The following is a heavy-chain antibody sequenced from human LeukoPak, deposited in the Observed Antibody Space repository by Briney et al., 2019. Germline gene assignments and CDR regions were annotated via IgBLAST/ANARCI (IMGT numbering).Heavy chain of an antibody. CDR3: ASQTTVAYCGGDCYSGAFDI. J-gene: IGHJ3*02. Sequence: TGESLKVSCKGSGYSFTSYWISWVRQMPGKGLEWMGRIDPSDSYTNYSPSFQGHVTISADKSISTAYLQWSSLKASDTAMYYCASQTTVAYCGGDCYSGAFDIWGQGTMVTVSS. V-gene: IGHV5-10-1*01. CDR2: IDPSDSYT. CDR1: GYSFTSYW. D-gene: IGHD2-21*02.